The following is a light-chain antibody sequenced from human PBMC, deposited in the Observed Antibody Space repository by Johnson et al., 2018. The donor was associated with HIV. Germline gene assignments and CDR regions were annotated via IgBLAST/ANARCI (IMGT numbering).Light chain of an antibody. CDR1: SSNIGNNY. J-gene: IGLJ1*01. CDR2: DNN. CDR3: GTWDNRLRTGF. V-gene: IGLV1-51*01. Sequence: QSVLTQPPSVSAAPGQKVTISCSGSSSNIGNNYVSWYQQLPGTAPKLLIYDNNKRPSGIPDRFSGSKSGTSDTLGITGLQTGDEGAYYGGTWDNRLRTGFFGTGTKVTVL.